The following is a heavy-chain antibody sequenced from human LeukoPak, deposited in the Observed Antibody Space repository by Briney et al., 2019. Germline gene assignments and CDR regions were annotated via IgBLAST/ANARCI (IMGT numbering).Heavy chain of an antibody. D-gene: IGHD4-17*01. CDR3: ARDSPDYGDYEA. CDR2: IKQDGNEK. J-gene: IGHJ5*02. V-gene: IGHV3-7*01. CDR1: GFTLSKYG. Sequence: GGSLRLSCAASGFTLSKYGMSWVRQAPGKGLEWVANIKQDGNEKYFVDSLKGRFIISRDNAKNSLYLQMSSLRAEDTAVYYCARDSPDYGDYEAWGQGTLVTVSS.